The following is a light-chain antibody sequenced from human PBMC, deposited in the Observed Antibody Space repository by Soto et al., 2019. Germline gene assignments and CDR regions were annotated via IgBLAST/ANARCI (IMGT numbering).Light chain of an antibody. CDR1: QSISNH. Sequence: DIQMTQSPSSLSASVEDRVIITCRASQSISNHLNWYQQKPGKAPKLLIFAASSLQSGVPSRFSGSRSGPDFTLTISSLQPEDFAVYYCQQYNNWPQTFGQGTKVDIK. CDR2: AAS. J-gene: IGKJ1*01. V-gene: IGKV1-39*01. CDR3: QQYNNWPQT.